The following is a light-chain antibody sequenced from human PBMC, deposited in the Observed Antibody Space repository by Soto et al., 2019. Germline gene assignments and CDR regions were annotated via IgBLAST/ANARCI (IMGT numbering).Light chain of an antibody. CDR3: QQYHDWPPLT. CDR1: QSVSSN. J-gene: IGKJ4*01. Sequence: EIEMTQSPATLSVSPGDRATLSCRASQSVSSNLAWYQQKPGQAPRLLIYGASTRATGIPGRFSGSGSGTEFTLTISSLQSEDFAVYYCQQYHDWPPLTFGGGPKVEIK. CDR2: GAS. V-gene: IGKV3-15*01.